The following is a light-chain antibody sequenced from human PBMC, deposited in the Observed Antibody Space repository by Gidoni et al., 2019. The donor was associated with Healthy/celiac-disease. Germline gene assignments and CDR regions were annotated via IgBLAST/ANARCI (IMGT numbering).Light chain of an antibody. J-gene: IGKJ1*01. CDR1: QSVSSSY. CDR2: GAS. Sequence: EIVLTQSPGTLSLSPGERATLSCRASQSVSSSYLAWYQQKPGQAPRLLIYGASSRATGIPDRFSGSGSGTDFTLTISRLEPEEFAVYYCQQYGSSLPWXFXQGTKLEIK. CDR3: QQYGSSLPWX. V-gene: IGKV3-20*01.